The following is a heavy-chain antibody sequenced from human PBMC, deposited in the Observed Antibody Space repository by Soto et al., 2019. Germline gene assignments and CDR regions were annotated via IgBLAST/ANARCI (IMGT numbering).Heavy chain of an antibody. J-gene: IGHJ3*02. CDR2: IFYSGYT. CDR3: ARYQVATDAFDI. V-gene: IGHV4-59*01. Sequence: TSETLSLTCTVSGGYISSYYWSWIRQPPGKGLEWIGYIFYSGYTNYNPSLKSRVTISVDTSRNQFSLKLTSVTAADTAVYYCARYQVATDAFDIWGQGTLVTVSS. CDR1: GGYISSYY. D-gene: IGHD5-12*01.